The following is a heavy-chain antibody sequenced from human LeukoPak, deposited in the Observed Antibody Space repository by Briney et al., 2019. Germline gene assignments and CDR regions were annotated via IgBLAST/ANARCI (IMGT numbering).Heavy chain of an antibody. CDR1: GGSISSSSYY. CDR3: ARGTGTGSWFDP. V-gene: IGHV4-39*01. J-gene: IGHJ5*02. CDR2: IYYSGST. D-gene: IGHD1-1*01. Sequence: PSETLSLTCTVSGGSISSSSYYWGWIRQPPGKGLEWIGSIYYSGSTYYNPSLKSRVTISVDTSKNQFSLKLSSVTAADTAVYYCARGTGTGSWFDPWGQGTLVTVSS.